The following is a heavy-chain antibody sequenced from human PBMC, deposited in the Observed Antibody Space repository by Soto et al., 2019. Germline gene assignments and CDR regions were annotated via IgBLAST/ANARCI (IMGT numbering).Heavy chain of an antibody. J-gene: IGHJ4*02. CDR1: GFIFSGYA. Sequence: QVQLVESGGGVVQPGRSLRLSCAASGFIFSGYAMHWVRQAPGKGLEWVAFISYDGSNDYYADFVKGRFAISRDDSKNTLHLKMTSLRAEDTAVNYCAKERTGYHIENWGQGTLVTVSS. V-gene: IGHV3-30*18. D-gene: IGHD3-9*01. CDR2: ISYDGSND. CDR3: AKERTGYHIEN.